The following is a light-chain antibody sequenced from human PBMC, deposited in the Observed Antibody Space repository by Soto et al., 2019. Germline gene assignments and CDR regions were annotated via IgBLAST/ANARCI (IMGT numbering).Light chain of an antibody. CDR3: QQRSNWPLT. CDR1: QSVSSY. V-gene: IGKV3-11*01. J-gene: IGKJ4*01. CDR2: DAS. Sequence: EIVWTQSPATLSLSPGERATLSCRASQSVSSYLAWYQQKPGQAPRLLIYDASNRATGIPARFSGSGSGTDFPLTISSLEPEDFAVYYGQQRSNWPLTFGGGTKVES.